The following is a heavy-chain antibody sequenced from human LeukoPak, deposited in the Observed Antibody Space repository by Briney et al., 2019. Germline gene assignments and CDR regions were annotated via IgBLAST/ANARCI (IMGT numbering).Heavy chain of an antibody. CDR3: ARSHSSSSSGYYYYYMDV. D-gene: IGHD6-6*01. CDR2: IYYSGNT. J-gene: IGHJ6*03. CDR1: GGSISSSSNY. V-gene: IGHV4-39*07. Sequence: SETLSLTCTVSGGSISSSSNYWDWIRQPPGEGLEWIGSIYYSGNTYYNPSLKSRVTISVDTSKNQFSLKLSSVTAADTAMYYCARSHSSSSSGYYYYYMDVWGKGTTVTVSS.